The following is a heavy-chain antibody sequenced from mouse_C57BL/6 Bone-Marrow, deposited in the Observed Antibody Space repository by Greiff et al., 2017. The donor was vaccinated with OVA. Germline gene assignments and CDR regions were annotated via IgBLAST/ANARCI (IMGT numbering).Heavy chain of an antibody. CDR1: GYTFTDYY. CDR3: ARREYSNYYPYWYFDV. J-gene: IGHJ1*03. V-gene: IGHV1-19*01. D-gene: IGHD2-5*01. CDR2: ITPYTGGT. Sequence: VQLQQSGPVLVKPGASVKMSCKASGYTFTDYYLTWVKQSHGKSLEWIGVITPYTGGTSYNKKFKGKAKLTVDKSSSTAYMELNSLTSEDSAVYYCARREYSNYYPYWYFDVWGTGTTVTVSS.